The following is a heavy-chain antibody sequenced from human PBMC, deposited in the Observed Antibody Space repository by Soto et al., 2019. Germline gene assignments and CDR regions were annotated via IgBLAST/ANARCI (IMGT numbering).Heavy chain of an antibody. CDR3: AGDLYYYDNGVYFYRWFAP. Sequence: SETLSLTCTVSGGSISSYYWSWIRQPPGKGLEWIGYIYYSGSTNYNPSLKSRVTISVDTSKNQFSLKLSSVTAADTAVYYCAGDLYYYDNGVYFYRWFAPWGQGPLVTVPS. J-gene: IGHJ5*02. V-gene: IGHV4-59*01. CDR1: GGSISSYY. CDR2: IYYSGST. D-gene: IGHD3-22*01.